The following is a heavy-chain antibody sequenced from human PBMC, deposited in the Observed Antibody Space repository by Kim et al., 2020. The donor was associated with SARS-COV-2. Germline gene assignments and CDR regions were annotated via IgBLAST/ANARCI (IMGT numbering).Heavy chain of an antibody. V-gene: IGHV7-4-1*02. Sequence: ASVKVSCKASGYTFTSYAMNWVRQAPGQGLEWMGWINTNTGNPTYAQGFTGRFVFSLDTSVSTAYLQISSLKAEDTAVYYCARVHSSMESNWFDPWGQGTLVTVSS. CDR1: GYTFTSYA. CDR2: INTNTGNP. D-gene: IGHD3-3*01. CDR3: ARVHSSMESNWFDP. J-gene: IGHJ5*02.